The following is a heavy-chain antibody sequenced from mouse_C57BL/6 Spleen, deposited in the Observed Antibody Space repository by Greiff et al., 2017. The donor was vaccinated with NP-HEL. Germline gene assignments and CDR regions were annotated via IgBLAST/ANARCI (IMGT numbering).Heavy chain of an antibody. D-gene: IGHD1-2*01. J-gene: IGHJ4*01. CDR3: ARPLLLRLHAMDY. V-gene: IGHV1-59*01. CDR2: IDPSDSYT. Sequence: VQLQQPGAELVRPGPSVKLSCKASGYTFTSYWMHWVKQRPGQGLEWIGVIDPSDSYTNYNQKFKGKATLTVDTASSTAYMQLSSLTSEDSDVYYWARPLLLRLHAMDYWGQGTSVTVSS. CDR1: GYTFTSYW.